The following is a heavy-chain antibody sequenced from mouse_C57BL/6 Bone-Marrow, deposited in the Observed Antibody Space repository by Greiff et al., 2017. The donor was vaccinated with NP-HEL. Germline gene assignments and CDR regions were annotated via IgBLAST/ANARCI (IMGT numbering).Heavy chain of an antibody. CDR1: GYTFTDYN. Sequence: EVQLQQSGPELVKPGASVKIPCKASGYTFTDYNMDWVKQSHGKSLEWIGDINPNNGGTIYNQKFKGKATLTVDKSSSTAYMELRSLTSEDTAFYYCARTAQVPFAYWGQGTLVTVSA. CDR3: ARTAQVPFAY. CDR2: INPNNGGT. D-gene: IGHD3-2*02. J-gene: IGHJ3*01. V-gene: IGHV1-18*01.